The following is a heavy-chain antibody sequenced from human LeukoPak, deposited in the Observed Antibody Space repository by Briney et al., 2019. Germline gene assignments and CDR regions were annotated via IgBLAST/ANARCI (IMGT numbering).Heavy chain of an antibody. CDR2: ISGSGGST. D-gene: IGHD3-22*01. J-gene: IGHJ4*02. CDR1: GFTFSSYA. Sequence: GGSLRLSCAASGFTFSSYAMSWVRQAPGKGLEWVSAISGSGGSTYYADSVKGRFTISRDNSKNTLYLQMNSPRAEDTAVYYCAKRGLYDSSGYYEYYFDYWGQGTLVTVSS. CDR3: AKRGLYDSSGYYEYYFDY. V-gene: IGHV3-23*01.